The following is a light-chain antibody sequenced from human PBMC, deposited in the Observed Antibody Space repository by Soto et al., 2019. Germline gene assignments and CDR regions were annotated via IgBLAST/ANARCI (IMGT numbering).Light chain of an antibody. Sequence: QSVLTQPASVSGSPGQSITISCTGTSSDVGGFNYVSWYQQHPGKAPKLMIFYVSNRPPGVSDRFSGSKSGNTASLTISGLQAEDEADYYCNSYTTTSTLCVFGTGTKVTVL. CDR2: YVS. J-gene: IGLJ1*01. CDR3: NSYTTTSTLCV. CDR1: SSDVGGFNY. V-gene: IGLV2-14*03.